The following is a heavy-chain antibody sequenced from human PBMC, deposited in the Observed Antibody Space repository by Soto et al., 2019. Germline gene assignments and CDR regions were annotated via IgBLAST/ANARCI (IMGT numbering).Heavy chain of an antibody. D-gene: IGHD3-3*01. Sequence: QLQLQESCPGLVKPSETLSLTCTVSGGSISSSSYYWGWIRQPPGKGLEWIGSIYYSGSTYYNPSLKSRVTISVDTSKIQFSLKLSSVTAADTAVYYCARSITIFGVVTTPFDYWGQGTLVTVSS. CDR3: ARSITIFGVVTTPFDY. CDR1: GGSISSSSYY. CDR2: IYYSGST. V-gene: IGHV4-39*01. J-gene: IGHJ4*02.